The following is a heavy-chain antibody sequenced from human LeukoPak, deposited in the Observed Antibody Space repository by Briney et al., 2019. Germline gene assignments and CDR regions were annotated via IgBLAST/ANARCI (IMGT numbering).Heavy chain of an antibody. Sequence: ASVKVSCKASGYTFTGYYMHWVRQAPGQGLEWMGWINPISGGTNYAQKFQGRVTMTRDTSISTAYMELSRLRSDDTAVYYCARLDYDYVWGSYRYGPSDYWGQGTLVTVSS. V-gene: IGHV1-2*02. CDR3: ARLDYDYVWGSYRYGPSDY. CDR1: GYTFTGYY. J-gene: IGHJ4*02. D-gene: IGHD3-16*02. CDR2: INPISGGT.